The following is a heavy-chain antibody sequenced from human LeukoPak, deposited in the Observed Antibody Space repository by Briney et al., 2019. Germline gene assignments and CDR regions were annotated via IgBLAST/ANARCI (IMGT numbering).Heavy chain of an antibody. Sequence: SQTLSLTCTVSRGSISSGDYYWSWIRQPPGKGLEWIGYIYYSGSTYYNPSLKSRVTISVDTSKNQFSLKLSSVTAADTAVYYCAKVSRYYYYYGMDVWGQGTTVTVSS. V-gene: IGHV4-30-4*01. CDR3: AKVSRYYYYYGMDV. CDR2: IYYSGST. J-gene: IGHJ6*02. CDR1: RGSISSGDYY. D-gene: IGHD2-8*01.